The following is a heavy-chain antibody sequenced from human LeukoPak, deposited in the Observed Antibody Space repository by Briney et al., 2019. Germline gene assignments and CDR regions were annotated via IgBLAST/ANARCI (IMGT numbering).Heavy chain of an antibody. V-gene: IGHV4-4*07. CDR1: GGSISSYY. Sequence: TPSETLSLTCTVSGGSISSYYWSWIRQPAGKGLEWIGRIYTSGSTNYNPSLKSRVTMSVDTSKNQFSLKLRSVTAADTAVYYCARGYNWGSPTRNFYYLDVWGKGTTVTVSS. J-gene: IGHJ6*03. D-gene: IGHD7-27*01. CDR3: ARGYNWGSPTRNFYYLDV. CDR2: IYTSGST.